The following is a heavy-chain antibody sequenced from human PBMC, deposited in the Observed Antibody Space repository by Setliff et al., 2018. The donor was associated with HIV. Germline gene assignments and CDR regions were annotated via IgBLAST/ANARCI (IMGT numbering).Heavy chain of an antibody. CDR2: IYNSGST. J-gene: IGHJ2*01. Sequence: SETLSLTCTVSGGSISSGDYYWTWIRQPPGKGLEWIGYIYNSGSTYYEPSLRGRVTISIDRSKNQFSLKLNSVTAADTAVYYCARETGASGSLTAYWYFDLWGRGTLVTVSS. CDR1: GGSISSGDYY. V-gene: IGHV4-30-4*08. CDR3: ARETGASGSLTAYWYFDL. D-gene: IGHD3-10*01.